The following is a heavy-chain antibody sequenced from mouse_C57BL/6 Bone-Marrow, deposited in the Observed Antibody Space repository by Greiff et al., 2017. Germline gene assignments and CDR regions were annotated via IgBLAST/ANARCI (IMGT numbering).Heavy chain of an antibody. J-gene: IGHJ3*01. D-gene: IGHD1-1*01. CDR1: GFTFSSYA. CDR3: TRDYYGSTKFAY. Sequence: EVKLVESGGGLVKPGGSLKLSCAASGFTFSSYAMSWVRQTPEKRLEWVATISDGGSYTYYPDNVKGRFTISRDNAKNTLYLQMSSRKSEDTAMYYCTRDYYGSTKFAYWGQGTLVTVSA. V-gene: IGHV5-4*01. CDR2: ISDGGSYT.